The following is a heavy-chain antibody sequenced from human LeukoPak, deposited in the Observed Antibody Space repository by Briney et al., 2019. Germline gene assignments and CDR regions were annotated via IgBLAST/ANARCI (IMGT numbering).Heavy chain of an antibody. CDR2: IQSDGSKQ. Sequence: PGGSLRLSCATAGFTFSTFGIHWVRQTPGKGLEWAAAIQSDGSKQYYGDSVKGRFTTSRDSSKNTVYLQMNSLRDEDTAVYYCARDVDTSSHSSQLDPWGQGTLVTVSS. CDR3: ARDVDTSSHSSQLDP. D-gene: IGHD5-18*01. J-gene: IGHJ5*02. V-gene: IGHV3-33*01. CDR1: GFTFSTFG.